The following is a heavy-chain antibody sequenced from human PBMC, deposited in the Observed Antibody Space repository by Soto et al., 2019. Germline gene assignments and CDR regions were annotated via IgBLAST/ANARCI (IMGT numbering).Heavy chain of an antibody. CDR1: GFTFSSYG. J-gene: IGHJ6*02. Sequence: PGGSLRLSCAASGFTFSSYGMHWVRQAPGKGLEWVAVIWYDGSNKYYADSVKGRFTISRDNSKNTLYLQMNSLRAEDTAVYYCARDFRYDFWSGYQFGYYYYGMDVWGQGTTVTVSS. V-gene: IGHV3-33*01. D-gene: IGHD3-3*01. CDR2: IWYDGSNK. CDR3: ARDFRYDFWSGYQFGYYYYGMDV.